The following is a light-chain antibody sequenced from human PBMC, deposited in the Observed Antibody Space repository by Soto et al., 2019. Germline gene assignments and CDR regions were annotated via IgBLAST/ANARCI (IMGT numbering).Light chain of an antibody. J-gene: IGKJ1*01. Sequence: EIVFTQSPATRSLSPGERATLSCRASQSVSSCYLAWYQPKPGQAPRLLIYAASSRANGVPDRFTGRGSGTDLTLTITSLAPEDFALYYCHPLDDSPTWTFGQGTKVDIK. V-gene: IGKV3-20*01. CDR1: QSVSSCY. CDR2: AAS. CDR3: HPLDDSPTWT.